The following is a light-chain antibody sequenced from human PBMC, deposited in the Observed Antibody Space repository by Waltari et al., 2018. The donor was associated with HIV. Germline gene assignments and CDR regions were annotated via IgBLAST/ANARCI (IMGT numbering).Light chain of an antibody. J-gene: IGKJ2*01. V-gene: IGKV1-39*01. CDR3: QQSYSTPDT. CDR1: QSISSY. CDR2: AAS. Sequence: IQVPQSPSSLSASVVDRLTITCRERQSISSYLKWDQQKPGKAPKLLIYAASSLHSGVPSRFSGSGSGTDVARTFSSLQHEDFATYYCQQSYSTPDTLGHGTKLEIK.